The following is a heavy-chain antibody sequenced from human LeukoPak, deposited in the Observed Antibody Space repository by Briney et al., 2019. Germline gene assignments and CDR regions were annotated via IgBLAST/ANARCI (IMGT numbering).Heavy chain of an antibody. J-gene: IGHJ6*03. CDR1: GGSISSYY. CDR2: IYYSGSS. D-gene: IGHD6-6*01. V-gene: IGHV4-59*12. Sequence: PSETLSLTCSVSGGSISSYYWSWIRQPPGKGLEWIGYIYYSGSSYYNPSLKSRVTISVDTSKNQFSLKLSSVTAADTAVYYCARAGIAARRGASYYYYYMDVWGKGTTVTVSS. CDR3: ARAGIAARRGASYYYYYMDV.